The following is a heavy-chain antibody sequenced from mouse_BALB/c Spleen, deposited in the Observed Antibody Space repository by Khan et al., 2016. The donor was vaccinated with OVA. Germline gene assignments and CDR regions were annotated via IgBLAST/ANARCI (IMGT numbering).Heavy chain of an antibody. CDR2: IYYSGTI. J-gene: IGHJ1*01. D-gene: IGHD1-1*01. CDR1: GISITTGNYR. CDR3: ARDYGSLYWYFDV. Sequence: VQLKQSGPGLVKPSQTVSLTCTVTGISITTGNYRWSWIRQFPGNKLEWIGNIYYSGTITYNPSLTSRTTITKYTSKSHFFLEMNSLTAEDTATYFCARDYGSLYWYFDVWGAGTTVTVSS. V-gene: IGHV3-5*02.